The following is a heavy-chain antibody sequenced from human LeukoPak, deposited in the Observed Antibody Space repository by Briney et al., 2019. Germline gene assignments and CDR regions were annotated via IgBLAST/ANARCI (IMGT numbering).Heavy chain of an antibody. J-gene: IGHJ5*02. V-gene: IGHV1-18*01. CDR1: GYTFTSYG. D-gene: IGHD3-10*01. Sequence: ASVKVSCKASGYTFTSYGTSWVRQAPGQGLEWMGWVSAYNGNTNYAQKLQGRVTMTTDTSTSTAYMELRSLRSDDTAVYYCARAFIYYGSGSYYTLTNWFDPWGQGTLVNVSS. CDR2: VSAYNGNT. CDR3: ARAFIYYGSGSYYTLTNWFDP.